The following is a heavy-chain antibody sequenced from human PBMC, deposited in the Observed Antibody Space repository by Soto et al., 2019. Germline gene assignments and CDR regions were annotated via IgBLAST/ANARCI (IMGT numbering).Heavy chain of an antibody. CDR1: GGSISSYY. V-gene: IGHV4-59*08. Sequence: QVQLQESGPGLVKPSETLSLTCTVSGGSISSYYWCWIRQPPGKGLEWIGYIYYSGSTNYNPSLKRRVPISVDTSKSQFSLKLSSVTAADTPVYYCARRYGSCFDYWGQGTLVTVSS. CDR2: IYYSGST. J-gene: IGHJ4*02. CDR3: ARRYGSCFDY. D-gene: IGHD5-18*01.